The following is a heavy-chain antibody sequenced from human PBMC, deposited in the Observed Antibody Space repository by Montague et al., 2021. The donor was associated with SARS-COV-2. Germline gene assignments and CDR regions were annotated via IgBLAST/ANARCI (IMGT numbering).Heavy chain of an antibody. V-gene: IGHV3-48*02. CDR1: GFTFSSFN. J-gene: IGHJ4*02. CDR2: ISTSSGNI. CDR3: ARERGDYGADGGFDF. D-gene: IGHD3-10*01. Sequence: SLRLSCAASGFTFSSFNMNWVRQAPGKGLEWVSFISTSSGNIYYADSVRGRFTISRDKAKNSLYLQMNSLRDEDTAVYYCARERGDYGADGGFDFWGQGTLVTASS.